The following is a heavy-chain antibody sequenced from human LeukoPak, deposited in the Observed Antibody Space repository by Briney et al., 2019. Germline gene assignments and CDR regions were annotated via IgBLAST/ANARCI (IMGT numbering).Heavy chain of an antibody. J-gene: IGHJ6*02. D-gene: IGHD3-16*02. V-gene: IGHV3-30-3*01. CDR3: VRDAYRYYYYGMDV. CDR2: ISYDGSNK. CDR1: GFTFSSYA. Sequence: GGSLRLSCAASGFTFSSYAMHWVRQAPGKGLEWVAVISYDGSNKYYADSVKGRFTISRDNSKNTLYLQMNSLRAEDTAVYYCVRDAYRYYYYGMDVWGQGTTVTVSS.